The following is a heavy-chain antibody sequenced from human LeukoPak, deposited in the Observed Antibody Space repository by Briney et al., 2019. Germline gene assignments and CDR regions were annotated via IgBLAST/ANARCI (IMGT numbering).Heavy chain of an antibody. J-gene: IGHJ4*02. V-gene: IGHV3-11*06. CDR1: GFTFSDYY. CDR3: ARRFDA. CDR2: ISSRTSTYT. Sequence: GGSLRLSCAASGFTFSDYYMSWIRQAPGKGPQWVSYISSRTSTYTAYADSVKGRFTISRDNAKNSLYLQMNSLRVEDTAVYYCARRFDAWGQGTLVTVSS.